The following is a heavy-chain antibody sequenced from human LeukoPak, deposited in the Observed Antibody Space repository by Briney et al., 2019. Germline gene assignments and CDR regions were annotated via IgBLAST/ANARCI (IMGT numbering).Heavy chain of an antibody. CDR3: ARDYRTVVGALDP. CDR2: INPNSGGT. J-gene: IGHJ5*02. Sequence: GASVKVSCKVSGYTLTELSMHWVRQAPGQGLEWMGWINPNSGGTNYAQKFQGRVTMTRDTSISTAYMELSRLRSDDTAVYYCARDYRTVVGALDPWGQGTLVTVSS. V-gene: IGHV1-2*02. D-gene: IGHD1-26*01. CDR1: GYTLTELS.